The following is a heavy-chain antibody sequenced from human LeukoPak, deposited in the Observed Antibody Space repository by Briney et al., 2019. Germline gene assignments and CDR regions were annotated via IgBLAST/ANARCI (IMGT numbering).Heavy chain of an antibody. D-gene: IGHD4-17*01. Sequence: GGSLRLSCSVSGFTFTSYAMSWVRQAPGKGLERVSAIGAADGVALYADSVKGRFTISRDTSNNTLYLQMNSLRVEDTALYYCAKLGYGDYERTFDYWGQGTLVTVSS. CDR2: IGAADGVA. V-gene: IGHV3-23*01. CDR3: AKLGYGDYERTFDY. CDR1: GFTFTSYA. J-gene: IGHJ4*02.